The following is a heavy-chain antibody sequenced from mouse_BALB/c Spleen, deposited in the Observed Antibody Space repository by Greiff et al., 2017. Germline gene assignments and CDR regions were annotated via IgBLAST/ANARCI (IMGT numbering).Heavy chain of an antibody. CDR2: IYPGSGNT. V-gene: IGHV1-77*01. D-gene: IGHD2-1*01. CDR1: GYTFTDYY. CDR3: ARGNPYAMDY. Sequence: QVQLQQSGAELARPGASVKLSCKASGYTFTDYYINWVKQRTGQGLEWIGEIYPGSGNTYYNEKFKGKATLTADKSSSTAYMQLSSLASEDSAVYYCARGNPYAMDYWGQGTSVTVSS. J-gene: IGHJ4*01.